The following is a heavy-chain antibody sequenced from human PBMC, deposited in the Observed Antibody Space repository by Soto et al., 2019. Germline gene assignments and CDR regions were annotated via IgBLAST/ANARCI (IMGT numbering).Heavy chain of an antibody. J-gene: IGHJ5*02. CDR3: VRGSGCSGGSCYEEGNWFDP. Sequence: SETLSLTCTVSGGSISSYYWSWIRQPPGKGLEWIGYIYYSGSTNYNPSLKSRVTISVDTSKNQFSLKLSSVTAADTAVYYCVRGSGCSGGSCYEEGNWFDPWGQGTLVTVSS. CDR1: GGSISSYY. V-gene: IGHV4-59*01. CDR2: IYYSGST. D-gene: IGHD2-15*01.